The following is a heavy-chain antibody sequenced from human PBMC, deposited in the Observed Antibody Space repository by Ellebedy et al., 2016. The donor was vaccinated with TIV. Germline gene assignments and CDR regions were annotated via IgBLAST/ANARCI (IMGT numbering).Heavy chain of an antibody. CDR2: IYPGDSDT. D-gene: IGHD5-18*01. V-gene: IGHV5-51*01. Sequence: GGSLRLSXKGSGYSFTSYWIGWVRQMPGKGLEWMGIIYPGDSDTRYSPSFQGQVTISADKSISTAYLQWSSLKASDTAMYYCARHEGGYSYGYYFDYWGQGTLVTVSS. CDR3: ARHEGGYSYGYYFDY. J-gene: IGHJ4*02. CDR1: GYSFTSYW.